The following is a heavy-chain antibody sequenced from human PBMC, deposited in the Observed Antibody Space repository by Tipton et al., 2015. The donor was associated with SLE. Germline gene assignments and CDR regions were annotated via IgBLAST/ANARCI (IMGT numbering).Heavy chain of an antibody. CDR2: IYYSGST. CDR1: GGSISSSSYY. J-gene: IGHJ4*02. Sequence: TLSLTCTVSGGSISSSSYYWGWIRQPPGKGLEWIGSIYYSGSTYYNPSLKSRATISVDTSKNQFSLKLSSVTAADTAVYYCARHKPLLSIAVAGPGYWGQGTLVTVSS. D-gene: IGHD6-19*01. CDR3: ARHKPLLSIAVAGPGY. V-gene: IGHV4-39*07.